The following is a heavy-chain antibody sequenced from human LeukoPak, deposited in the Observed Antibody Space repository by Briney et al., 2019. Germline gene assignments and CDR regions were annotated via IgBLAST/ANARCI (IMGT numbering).Heavy chain of an antibody. CDR1: GFTFSSYS. CDR2: IRSNSDTI. CDR3: ARDPRYSGYDYFDY. Sequence: GGSLRLSCAAPGFTFSSYSMNWVRQAPGKGLEWISYIRSNSDTIYYADSVKGRFTISRDNAENSLYLQMSSLRAEDTAVYYCARDPRYSGYDYFDYWGQGTLVTVSS. J-gene: IGHJ4*02. D-gene: IGHD5-12*01. V-gene: IGHV3-48*01.